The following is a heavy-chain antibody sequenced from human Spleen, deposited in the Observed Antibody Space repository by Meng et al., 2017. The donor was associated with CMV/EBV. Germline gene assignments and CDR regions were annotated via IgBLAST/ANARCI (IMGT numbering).Heavy chain of an antibody. D-gene: IGHD3-22*01. J-gene: IGHJ4*02. Sequence: GGSLRLSCAAAGFTVSSNYMSWVRQAPGKGLEWVSVIYSGGSTYYADSVKGRFTTSRDNSKNTLYLQMNSLRAEDTAVYYCARGGSSGYGYDYWGQGTLVTVSS. CDR1: GFTVSSNY. CDR3: ARGGSSGYGYDY. V-gene: IGHV3-66*02. CDR2: IYSGGST.